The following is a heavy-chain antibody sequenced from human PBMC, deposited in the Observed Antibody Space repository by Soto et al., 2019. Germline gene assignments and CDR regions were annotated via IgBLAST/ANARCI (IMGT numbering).Heavy chain of an antibody. V-gene: IGHV4-30-4*01. CDR1: GGSISSGDYY. CDR2: IYYSGSA. D-gene: IGHD6-13*01. Sequence: SETLSLTCTVSGGSISSGDYYWSWIRQPPGKGLEWIGYIYYSGSAYYNPSLKSRVTISVDTSKNQFSLKLSSVTAADTAVYYCARDEQQLVRGMDVCGQRTTVTVSS. J-gene: IGHJ6*02. CDR3: ARDEQQLVRGMDV.